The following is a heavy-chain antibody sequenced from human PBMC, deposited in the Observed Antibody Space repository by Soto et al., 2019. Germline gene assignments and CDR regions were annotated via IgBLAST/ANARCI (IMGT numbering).Heavy chain of an antibody. J-gene: IGHJ6*02. CDR2: ISYDGSNK. Sequence: PGGSLRLSCAASGFTFSGYAMHWVRQSPGKGLEWVAVISYDGSNKYYADSVKGRFTISRDNSKNTLYLQMNSLRAEDTAIYYCARGGYSSSSDYYYGMDVWGQGTTVTVSS. CDR3: ARGGYSSSSDYYYGMDV. D-gene: IGHD6-6*01. V-gene: IGHV3-30-3*01. CDR1: GFTFSGYA.